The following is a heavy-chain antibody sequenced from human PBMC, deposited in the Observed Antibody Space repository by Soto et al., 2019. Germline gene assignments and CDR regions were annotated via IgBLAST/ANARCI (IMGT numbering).Heavy chain of an antibody. CDR2: LSGGGGST. V-gene: IGHV3-23*01. Sequence: EVQLLESGGGLVQPGGSLRLSCAASGFIFSSYAMSWVRQAPGKGLEWVSALSGGGGSTYYAESVKGRFTISRDHSKNTVYLQMNSLRAEDTAVYYCAKVNDYGDYGGGVAFDYWGQGTLVTVSS. J-gene: IGHJ4*02. CDR1: GFIFSSYA. CDR3: AKVNDYGDYGGGVAFDY. D-gene: IGHD4-17*01.